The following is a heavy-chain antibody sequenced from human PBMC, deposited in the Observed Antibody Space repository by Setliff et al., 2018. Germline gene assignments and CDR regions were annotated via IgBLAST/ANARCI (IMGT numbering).Heavy chain of an antibody. Sequence: LETLSLTCTVSGYSISNDYFWGWIRQPPGKGLEWIGSIYHSGSTSYYPSLKSRVTISVDTSKNQFSLNLSSVTAADTAVYYCAKHRSYFDYWGQGTLVTVST. V-gene: IGHV4-38-2*02. CDR1: GYSISNDYF. CDR2: IYHSGST. J-gene: IGHJ4*02. CDR3: AKHRSYFDY.